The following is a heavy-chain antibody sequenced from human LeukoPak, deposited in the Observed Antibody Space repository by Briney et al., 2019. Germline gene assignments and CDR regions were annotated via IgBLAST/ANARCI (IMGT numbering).Heavy chain of an antibody. CDR2: IYTSGST. V-gene: IGHV4-4*09. Sequence: KPSETLSLTCTVSGGSISSYYWSWIRQPPGKGLEWIGYIYTSGSTNYNPSLKSRVTISVDTSKNQFSLKLSSVTAADTAVYYCARDKIRKIDYWGQGTLVTVSS. CDR1: GGSISSYY. D-gene: IGHD1-14*01. J-gene: IGHJ4*02. CDR3: ARDKIRKIDY.